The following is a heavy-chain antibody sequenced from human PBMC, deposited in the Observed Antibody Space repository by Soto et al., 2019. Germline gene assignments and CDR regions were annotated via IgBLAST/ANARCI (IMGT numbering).Heavy chain of an antibody. CDR2: IRSKAYGGTT. CDR1: GFTFGDYA. Sequence: PGGSLRLSCLTSGFTFGDYAMSWFRQAPGKGLEWVGFIRSKAYGGTTEYAGSVKGRFSISRDDSESTAYLQMNSLRTEDTAVYYCHSHTATWYPEYWGQETLVTVPS. CDR3: HSHTATWYPEY. D-gene: IGHD6-13*01. J-gene: IGHJ4*02. V-gene: IGHV3-49*03.